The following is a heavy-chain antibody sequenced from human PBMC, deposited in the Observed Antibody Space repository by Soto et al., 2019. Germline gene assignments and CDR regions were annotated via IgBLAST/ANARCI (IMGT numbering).Heavy chain of an antibody. CDR1: GYTFTSYQ. V-gene: IGHV1-46*01. CDR2: INPSGGST. Sequence: ASVKVSCKASGYTFTSYQIHWVRQAPGQRLEWMGMINPSGGSTIYVQKFQGRVTMTRDTSTSTVYMELSSLRSEDTAVYYCARDRDCSGGACYNYFAYWGQGTLVTVS. D-gene: IGHD2-15*01. CDR3: ARDRDCSGGACYNYFAY. J-gene: IGHJ4*02.